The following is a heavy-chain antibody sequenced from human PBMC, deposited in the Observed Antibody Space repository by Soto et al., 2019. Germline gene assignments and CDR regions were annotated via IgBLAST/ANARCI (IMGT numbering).Heavy chain of an antibody. CDR3: AREGRAEQLVGPTEYGMDV. CDR1: GFTVSSNY. Sequence: GSLRLSCAASGFTVSSNYMSWVRQAPGKGLEWVSVIYSGGSTYYADSAKGRFTISRDNSKNTLYLQMNSLRAEDTAVYYCAREGRAEQLVGPTEYGMDVWGQGTTVTVSS. CDR2: IYSGGST. J-gene: IGHJ6*02. D-gene: IGHD6-6*01. V-gene: IGHV3-53*01.